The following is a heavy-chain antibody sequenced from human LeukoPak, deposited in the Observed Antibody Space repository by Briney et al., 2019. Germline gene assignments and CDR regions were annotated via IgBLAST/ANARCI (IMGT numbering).Heavy chain of an antibody. J-gene: IGHJ4*02. CDR3: ATDISLAGPGY. V-gene: IGHV3-33*01. CDR1: GFTFSSYG. Sequence: GRSLRLSCAASGFTFSSYGMHWVRQTPGKGLEWVAVIWYDGSNKYYADSVKGRFTISSDDSKNTLYLQMNSLRAEDTAVYYCATDISLAGPGYWGQGTLVTVSS. D-gene: IGHD6-19*01. CDR2: IWYDGSNK.